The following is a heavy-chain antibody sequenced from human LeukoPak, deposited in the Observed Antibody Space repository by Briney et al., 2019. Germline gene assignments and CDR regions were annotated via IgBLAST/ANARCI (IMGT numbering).Heavy chain of an antibody. CDR3: AKGGYYDSSRFDY. CDR2: ISGSGGST. Sequence: PGGSLRLSCAASGFTFSSYAMSWVRQAPGKGLEWVPAISGSGGSTYYADSVKGRFTISRDNSKNTLYLQMNSLRAEDTAVYYCAKGGYYDSSRFDYWGQGTLVTVSS. CDR1: GFTFSSYA. D-gene: IGHD3-22*01. V-gene: IGHV3-23*01. J-gene: IGHJ4*02.